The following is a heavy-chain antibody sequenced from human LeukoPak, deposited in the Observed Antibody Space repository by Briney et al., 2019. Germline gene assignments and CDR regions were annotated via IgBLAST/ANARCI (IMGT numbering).Heavy chain of an antibody. D-gene: IGHD2-2*01. Sequence: GGSLGLSCAACGFTFSIYGMHWVRQAPGKGLEWVSAISGSGGSTYYADSVKGRFTISRDNSKNTLYLQMNSLRAEDTAVYYCAKGGFVVVPAAIIVSYYGMDVWGQGTTVTVSS. CDR2: ISGSGGST. V-gene: IGHV3-23*01. J-gene: IGHJ6*02. CDR1: GFTFSIYG. CDR3: AKGGFVVVPAAIIVSYYGMDV.